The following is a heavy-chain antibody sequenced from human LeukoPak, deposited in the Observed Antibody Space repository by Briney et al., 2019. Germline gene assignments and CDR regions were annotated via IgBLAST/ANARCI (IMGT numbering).Heavy chain of an antibody. Sequence: GGSLRLSCATSGFTVSSNYMTWVRQAPGKGLEWVPVIYTGGSTYYADSVKGRFTISRDTSKNTLYLQMNSLRAEDTAVYYCARVSPGRGPRAGFDYWGQGTLVTVSS. CDR1: GFTVSSNY. J-gene: IGHJ4*02. CDR3: ARVSPGRGPRAGFDY. D-gene: IGHD1-26*01. V-gene: IGHV3-53*01. CDR2: IYTGGST.